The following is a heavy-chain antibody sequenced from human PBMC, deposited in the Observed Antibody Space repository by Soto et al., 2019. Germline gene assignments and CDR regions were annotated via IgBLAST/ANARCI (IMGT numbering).Heavy chain of an antibody. D-gene: IGHD1-1*01. J-gene: IGHJ4*02. CDR1: GGSISSTNW. Sequence: SETLSLTCVVSGGSISSTNWWTWVRQTPGKGLEWIGEIHHTGSTKYNPSLKNRVTISLDKSNNQFSLNLKSVTAADTALYFCARHDNMTLGSQYLDFWGPGTLVTVSS. V-gene: IGHV4-4*02. CDR2: IHHTGST. CDR3: ARHDNMTLGSQYLDF.